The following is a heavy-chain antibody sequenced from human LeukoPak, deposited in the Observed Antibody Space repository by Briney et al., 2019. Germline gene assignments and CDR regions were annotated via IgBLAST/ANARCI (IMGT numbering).Heavy chain of an antibody. Sequence: GGSLRLSCAASGFTSSSYAMSWVRQAPGKGLEWVSAISGSGGSTYYADSVKGRFTISRDNSKNTLYLQMNSLRAEDTAVYYCAKDHPKLRYFDWLDTIDYWGQGTLVTVSS. J-gene: IGHJ4*02. D-gene: IGHD3-9*01. V-gene: IGHV3-23*01. CDR3: AKDHPKLRYFDWLDTIDY. CDR1: GFTSSSYA. CDR2: ISGSGGST.